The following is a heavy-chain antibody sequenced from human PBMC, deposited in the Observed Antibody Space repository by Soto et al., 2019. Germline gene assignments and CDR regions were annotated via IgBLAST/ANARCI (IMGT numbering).Heavy chain of an antibody. V-gene: IGHV1-18*01. CDR2: IGPSSGNT. CDR1: GYTFTSYT. Sequence: ASVRVSCKASGYTFTSYTVSWVRQAPGQGLEWVGWIGPSSGNTDSARNLQGRVTMTTDTSTSTAYMELRSLRSDDTAVYYCARDTGNFFDYWGQGTLVTVSS. CDR3: ARDTGNFFDY. J-gene: IGHJ4*02.